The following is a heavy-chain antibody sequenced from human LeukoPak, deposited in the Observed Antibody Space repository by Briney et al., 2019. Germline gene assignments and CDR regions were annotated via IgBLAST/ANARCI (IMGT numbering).Heavy chain of an antibody. CDR2: FDPEDGET. Sequence: ASVKVSCKVSGYTLTELSMHWVRQAPGKGLEWMGGFDPEDGETIYAQKFQGRVTMTRDTSISTAYMELSRLRSDDTAVYYCARTLSRVVRGVLGYWGQGTLVTVSS. D-gene: IGHD3-10*01. CDR1: GYTLTELS. V-gene: IGHV1-24*01. CDR3: ARTLSRVVRGVLGY. J-gene: IGHJ4*02.